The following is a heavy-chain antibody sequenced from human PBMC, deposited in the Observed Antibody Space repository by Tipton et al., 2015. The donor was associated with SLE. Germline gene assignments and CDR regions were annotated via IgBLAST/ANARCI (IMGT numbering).Heavy chain of an antibody. V-gene: IGHV3-48*03. D-gene: IGHD6-13*01. J-gene: IGHJ4*02. CDR1: GFILNNFE. CDR3: ARGRQQLALDY. Sequence: SLRLSCAASGFILNNFEMNWVRQAPGKGLEWVSYISSSGSTIYYAGSVKGRFTISRDNAKNSLSLQMNSLRAEDTALYYCARGRQQLALDYWGQGTLVTVSS. CDR2: ISSSGSTI.